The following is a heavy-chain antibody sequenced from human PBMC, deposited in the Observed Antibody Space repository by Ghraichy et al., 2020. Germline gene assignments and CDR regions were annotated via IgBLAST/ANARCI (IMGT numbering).Heavy chain of an antibody. Sequence: SETLSLTCAVYGGSFSGYYWSCIRQPPGKWLEWIGEINHSGSTNYNPSLKSRVTISVDTSKNQFSLKLSSVTAADTAVYYCARGRRPYYYDSSGYYPNYFDYWGQGTLVTVSS. CDR1: GGSFSGYY. CDR3: ARGRRPYYYDSSGYYPNYFDY. CDR2: INHSGST. V-gene: IGHV4-34*01. J-gene: IGHJ4*02. D-gene: IGHD3-22*01.